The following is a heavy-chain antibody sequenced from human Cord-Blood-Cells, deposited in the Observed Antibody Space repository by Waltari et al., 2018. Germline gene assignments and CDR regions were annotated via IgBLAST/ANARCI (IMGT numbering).Heavy chain of an antibody. CDR1: GGSISSSNW. CDR3: ARSSGIVVVPAAERNYYGMDV. CDR2: IYHSGST. V-gene: IGHV4-4*02. Sequence: QVQLQESGPGLVKPSGTLSLTCAVSGGSISSSNWWSWVRQPPGKGLEWIGEIYHSGSTNDNPSLKSRVTISVDKSKNQFALKRSSVTAADTAVYYCARSSGIVVVPAAERNYYGMDVWGQGTTVTVSS. D-gene: IGHD2-2*01. J-gene: IGHJ6*02.